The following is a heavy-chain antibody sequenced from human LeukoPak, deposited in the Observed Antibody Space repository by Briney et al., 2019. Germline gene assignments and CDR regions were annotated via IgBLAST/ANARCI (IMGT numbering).Heavy chain of an antibody. Sequence: GGSLRLSCAASGFTFSSYEMNWVRRAPGKGLEWVSYISSSGSTIYYADSVKGRFTISRDNAKNSLYLQMNSLRAEDTAVYYCARDEYYYDSSSGGYFDYWGQGTLVTVSS. D-gene: IGHD3-22*01. J-gene: IGHJ4*02. V-gene: IGHV3-48*03. CDR3: ARDEYYYDSSSGGYFDY. CDR1: GFTFSSYE. CDR2: ISSSGSTI.